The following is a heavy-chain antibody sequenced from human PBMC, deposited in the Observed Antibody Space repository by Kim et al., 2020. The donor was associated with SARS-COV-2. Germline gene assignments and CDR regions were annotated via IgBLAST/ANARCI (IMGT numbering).Heavy chain of an antibody. Sequence: GGSLRLSCAASGFIFSNYWMHWVRQAPGKGLVWVSRINSDGRSVSYADSVKGRFTISRDNAKNTLYLQMNILRAEDTAVYYCVRHPGTRDFGFDSWGQGTLVTVSS. CDR1: GFIFSNYW. CDR2: INSDGRSV. J-gene: IGHJ4*02. D-gene: IGHD1-1*01. CDR3: VRHPGTRDFGFDS. V-gene: IGHV3-74*01.